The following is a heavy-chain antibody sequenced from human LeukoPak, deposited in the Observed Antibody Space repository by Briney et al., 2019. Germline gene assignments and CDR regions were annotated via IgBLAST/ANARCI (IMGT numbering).Heavy chain of an antibody. D-gene: IGHD4-23*01. J-gene: IGHJ3*02. V-gene: IGHV3-48*04. Sequence: GGSLRLSCAASGFTFSSYSMNWVRQAPGKGLEWVSYISSSSSTIYYADSVKGRFTISRDNAKNSLYLQMNSLRAEDTAVYYCASKAGYGGNSRLAFDIWGQGTMVTVSS. CDR3: ASKAGYGGNSRLAFDI. CDR2: ISSSSSTI. CDR1: GFTFSSYS.